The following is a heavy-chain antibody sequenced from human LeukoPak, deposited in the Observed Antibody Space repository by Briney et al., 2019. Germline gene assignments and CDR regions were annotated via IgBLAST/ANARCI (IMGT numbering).Heavy chain of an antibody. CDR1: GFTFSSYE. V-gene: IGHV3-48*03. CDR2: ISSSGSTI. J-gene: IGHJ3*02. D-gene: IGHD3-22*01. Sequence: PGGSLRLTCAASGFTFSSYEMNWVRQAPGKGLEWVSYISSSGSTIYYADSVKGRFTISRDNAKNSLYLQMNSLRAEDTAVYYCARVYYYDSSGHDAFDIWGQGTMVTVSS. CDR3: ARVYYYDSSGHDAFDI.